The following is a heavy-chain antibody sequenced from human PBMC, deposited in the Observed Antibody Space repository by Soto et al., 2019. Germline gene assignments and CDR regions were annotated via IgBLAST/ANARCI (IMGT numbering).Heavy chain of an antibody. V-gene: IGHV4-39*01. CDR1: LGSSSSGTNY. CDR2: MYYSCST. D-gene: IGHD4-17*01. CDR3: AGHYGST. J-gene: IGHJ5*02. Sequence: ILAPTCTVSLGSSSSGTNYWAWIRQAPGKGLEWIANMYYSCSTFYNPSLKSRVTISRDNAKNSLYLQMHSLRGEDTAVYYCAGHYGSTWGRGILPTDSS.